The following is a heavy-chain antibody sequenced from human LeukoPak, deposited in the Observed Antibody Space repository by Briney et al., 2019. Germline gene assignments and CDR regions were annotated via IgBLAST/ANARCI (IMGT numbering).Heavy chain of an antibody. J-gene: IGHJ4*02. D-gene: IGHD5-18*01. V-gene: IGHV4-59*01. CDR1: GGSFSGYY. CDR3: ARGDTAVYYFDY. CDR2: IYYSGST. Sequence: SETLSLTCAVYGGSFSGYYWSWIRQPPGKGLEWIGYIYYSGSTNYNPSLKSRVTISVDTSKNQFSLKLSSVTAADTAVYYCARGDTAVYYFDYWGQGTLVTVSS.